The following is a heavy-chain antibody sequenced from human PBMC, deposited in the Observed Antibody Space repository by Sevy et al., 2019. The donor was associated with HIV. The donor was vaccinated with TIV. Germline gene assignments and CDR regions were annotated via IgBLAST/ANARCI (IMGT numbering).Heavy chain of an antibody. V-gene: IGHV3-48*03. Sequence: QLGGPLRLSCAASGFSFSSYEMNWVRQAPGKGLEWVSSITSSGSNIYYSDSVKGRFTISRDNAKNSLYLQMNSLRAEDTALYYCTRDLPPSATIVPHFDYWGQGTLVTVSS. CDR1: GFSFSSYE. CDR2: ITSSGSNI. J-gene: IGHJ4*02. CDR3: TRDLPPSATIVPHFDY. D-gene: IGHD2-21*01.